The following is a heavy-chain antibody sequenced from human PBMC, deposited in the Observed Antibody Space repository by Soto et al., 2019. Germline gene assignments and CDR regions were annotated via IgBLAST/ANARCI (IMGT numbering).Heavy chain of an antibody. V-gene: IGHV3-23*01. CDR3: AKVSRGIGVVPAALN. CDR2: ISGCAGST. CDR1: GHTFHNYA. J-gene: IGHJ4*02. Sequence: EVQLLESGGGLEQPGGSLRLSCVGSGHTFHNYAMTWVRQAPGKGLEWVSGISGCAGSTYYADSMRGLFTISRYDSKNTQYLQMTSLRAEDTAVYYCAKVSRGIGVVPAALNWGQGTLVTVSS. D-gene: IGHD2-2*01.